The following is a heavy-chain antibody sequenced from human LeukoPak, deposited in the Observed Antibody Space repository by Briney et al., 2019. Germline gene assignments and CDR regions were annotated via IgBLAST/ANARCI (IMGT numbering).Heavy chain of an antibody. J-gene: IGHJ4*02. CDR1: GGSFSGYY. CDR2: INHSGST. V-gene: IGHV4-34*01. Sequence: SEALSLTCAVYGGSFSGYYWSWIRQPPGKGLEWIGEINHSGSTNYNPSLKSRVTISVDTSKNQFSLKLSSVTAADTAVYYCARDNYDSSGPYYFDYWGQGTLVTVSS. D-gene: IGHD3-22*01. CDR3: ARDNYDSSGPYYFDY.